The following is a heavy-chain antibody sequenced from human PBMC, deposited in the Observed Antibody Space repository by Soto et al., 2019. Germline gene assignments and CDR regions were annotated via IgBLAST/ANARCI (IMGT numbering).Heavy chain of an antibody. V-gene: IGHV4-30-4*01. Sequence: QVQLQESGPGLVKPSQTPSLTCTVSGGSISSGFFFWSWLRQTPGKGLEWIGYTFHTGATHFNASLESRLSMSVDTSKNQFSMRLASVTAADTAVYYCARAGHVGAARSCCHTFWGQGVPVTVSS. D-gene: IGHD1-26*01. CDR1: GGSISSGFFF. J-gene: IGHJ4*02. CDR3: ARAGHVGAARSCCHTF. CDR2: TFHTGAT.